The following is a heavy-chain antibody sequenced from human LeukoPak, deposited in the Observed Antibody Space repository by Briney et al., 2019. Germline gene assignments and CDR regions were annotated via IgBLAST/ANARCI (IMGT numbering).Heavy chain of an antibody. CDR3: ASGSSYSRYFDY. V-gene: IGHV3-33*08. CDR2: IWYDGSNS. CDR1: GFTFSSYW. Sequence: GGSLRLSCAASGFTFSSYWMHWVRQAPGKGLQWVGVIWYDGSNSYYADSVKGRFTISRDNSKNTLYLQMNSLRAEDTAVYYCASGSSYSRYFDYWGQGTLVTVSS. D-gene: IGHD6-6*01. J-gene: IGHJ4*02.